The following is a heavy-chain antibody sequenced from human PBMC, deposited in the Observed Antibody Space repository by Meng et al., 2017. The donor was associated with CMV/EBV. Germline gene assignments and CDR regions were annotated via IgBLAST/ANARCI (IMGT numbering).Heavy chain of an antibody. Sequence: GESLKISCAASGFTFSSYAMSWVRQAPGKGLEWVSAISGSGGSTYYADSVKGRFTISRDNSKNTLYLQMNSLRAEDTAVYYCAKDMAVAGHWYFDLWGRGTLVTVSS. J-gene: IGHJ2*01. CDR1: GFTFSSYA. CDR2: ISGSGGST. V-gene: IGHV3-23*01. CDR3: AKDMAVAGHWYFDL. D-gene: IGHD6-19*01.